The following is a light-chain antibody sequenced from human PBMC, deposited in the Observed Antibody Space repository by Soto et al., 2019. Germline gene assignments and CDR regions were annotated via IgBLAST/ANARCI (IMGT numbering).Light chain of an antibody. CDR2: DAS. CDR1: QGISSA. CDR3: QQFNSYPFT. Sequence: AIQLTQSPSSLSASVGDRGTITCRASQGISSALAWYQQKPGKAPKLLIYDASSFENGVPSRFRGSGSGTDFALTISSLQPEDFATYYCQQFNSYPFTFGPGTKVDIK. V-gene: IGKV1-13*02. J-gene: IGKJ3*01.